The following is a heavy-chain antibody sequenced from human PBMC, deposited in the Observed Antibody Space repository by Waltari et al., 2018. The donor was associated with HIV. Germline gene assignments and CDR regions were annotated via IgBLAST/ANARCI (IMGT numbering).Heavy chain of an antibody. D-gene: IGHD3-16*01. CDR3: ARSPFTNVASMRKLGWFDP. Sequence: QVQLQESGPGLVKPSETLSLACIVSHDSVTNNSYYWAWIRQSPGKGLEWIGSLYYRGIPYCNPSLRSRVAVSLDTSRNQFSLNLTSVTVADTAFYYCARSPFTNVASMRKLGWFDPWGQGKLVTVSS. CDR1: HDSVTNNSYY. V-gene: IGHV4-39*01. J-gene: IGHJ5*02. CDR2: LYYRGIP.